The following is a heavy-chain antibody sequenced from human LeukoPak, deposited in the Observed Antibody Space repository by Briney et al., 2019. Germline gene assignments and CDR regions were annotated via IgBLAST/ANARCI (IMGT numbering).Heavy chain of an antibody. CDR3: AKDAAYNYAYSFDY. J-gene: IGHJ4*02. Sequence: GGSLRLSCAASGFTFSSYTMNWVRQAPGKGLEWVSSISTSSSYIYYADSVKGRFTISRDKSKNTLYLQLNSLRADDTAVYYCAKDAAYNYAYSFDYWGQGTLLTVSS. D-gene: IGHD5-18*01. V-gene: IGHV3-21*06. CDR2: ISTSSSYI. CDR1: GFTFSSYT.